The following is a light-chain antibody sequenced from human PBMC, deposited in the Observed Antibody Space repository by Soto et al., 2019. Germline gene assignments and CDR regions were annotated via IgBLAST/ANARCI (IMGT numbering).Light chain of an antibody. CDR3: QQFNSYPRT. V-gene: IGKV1-9*01. CDR1: QGISTN. CDR2: AAS. J-gene: IGKJ1*01. Sequence: DIQFTQSPSFLSASVRDRVTITCRATQGISTNLAWYQQKSGKAPKILIYAASTLQSGVPSRFSGTGSATEFTLTISSLQPEDFATYYCQQFNSYPRTFGQGTKVDIK.